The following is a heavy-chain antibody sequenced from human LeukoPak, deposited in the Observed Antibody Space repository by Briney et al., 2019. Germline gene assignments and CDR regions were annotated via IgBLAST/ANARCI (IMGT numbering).Heavy chain of an antibody. Sequence: ASVKVSCKASGHTFTGYYMHWVRQAPGQGLEWMGWINPNSGGTNYAQKFQGRVTMTRDTSISTAYMELSRLRSDDTAVYYCAIQKRGYCSGGSCYFFDYWGQGTLVTVSS. D-gene: IGHD2-15*01. J-gene: IGHJ4*02. CDR3: AIQKRGYCSGGSCYFFDY. CDR2: INPNSGGT. CDR1: GHTFTGYY. V-gene: IGHV1-2*02.